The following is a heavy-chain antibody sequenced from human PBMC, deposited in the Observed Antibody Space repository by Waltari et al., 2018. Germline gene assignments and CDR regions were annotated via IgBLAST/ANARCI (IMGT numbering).Heavy chain of an antibody. D-gene: IGHD3-22*01. V-gene: IGHV3-53*01. CDR3: ASENYSDRYFDL. Sequence: VESGGGLIQPGGSLRLSCAASGFTVSSKYMSWVRQAPGKGLEWVSILYSGGPTYYADSVKGRFTISRDTFKNTLFLQMNSLRVEDTAVYYCASENYSDRYFDLWGRGTLVTVSS. J-gene: IGHJ2*01. CDR1: GFTVSSKY. CDR2: LYSGGPT.